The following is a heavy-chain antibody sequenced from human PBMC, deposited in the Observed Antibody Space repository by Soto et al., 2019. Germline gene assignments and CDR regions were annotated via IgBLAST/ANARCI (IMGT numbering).Heavy chain of an antibody. CDR1: GYTFTSYG. CDR3: WRNDGDDSTNF. J-gene: IGHJ4*02. CDR2: IATHDGSA. Sequence: DSVKVSCKASGYTFTSYGLNWVRRASGQGLEWMGRIATHDGSAVSAQSLQGRLILTRDSFTNTAYMELGGLTSDDTGLYDCWRNDGDDSTNFWGQGTLVTVSS. V-gene: IGHV1-18*04. D-gene: IGHD3-22*01.